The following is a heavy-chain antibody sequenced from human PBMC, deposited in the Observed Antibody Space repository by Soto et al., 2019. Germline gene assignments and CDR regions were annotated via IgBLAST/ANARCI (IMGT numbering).Heavy chain of an antibody. CDR1: GGSISSSSYY. Sequence: SETLSLTCTVSGGSISSSSYYWGWIRQPPGKGLEWIGSIYYSGSTYYNPSLKSRVTISVDTSKNQFSLKLSSVTAADTAVYYCARQEGYSGYDPGENGMVNFDYWGQGTLVT. CDR2: IYYSGST. J-gene: IGHJ4*02. CDR3: ARQEGYSGYDPGENGMVNFDY. D-gene: IGHD5-12*01. V-gene: IGHV4-39*01.